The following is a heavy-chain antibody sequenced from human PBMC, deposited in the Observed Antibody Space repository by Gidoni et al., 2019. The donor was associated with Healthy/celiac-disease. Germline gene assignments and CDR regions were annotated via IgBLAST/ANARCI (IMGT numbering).Heavy chain of an antibody. V-gene: IGHV4-31*03. CDR3: AREGAMGGDYDEGARYFDL. Sequence: QVQLQESGPGLVKPSQTLSLTCTVSGGSISRGGYYWSWSRQPPGKGLEWIGYIYYSGSTYYNPSLMSRVTISVDTSKNQFSLKVSCVTAADTAVYDCAREGAMGGDYDEGARYFDLWGRGTLVTVSS. CDR1: GGSISRGGYY. D-gene: IGHD4-17*01. J-gene: IGHJ2*01. CDR2: IYYSGST.